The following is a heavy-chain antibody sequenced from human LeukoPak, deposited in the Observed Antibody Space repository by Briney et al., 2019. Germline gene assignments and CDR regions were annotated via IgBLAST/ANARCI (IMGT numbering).Heavy chain of an antibody. Sequence: ASVKVSCKASGGTFSSYTISWVRQAPGQGLEWMGRIIPILGIANYAQKFQGRVTITADKSTSTAYMELSSLRSEDTAVYYYAREVVGANDAPFDYWGQGTLVTVSS. CDR2: IIPILGIA. V-gene: IGHV1-69*04. CDR3: AREVVGANDAPFDY. D-gene: IGHD1-26*01. J-gene: IGHJ4*02. CDR1: GGTFSSYT.